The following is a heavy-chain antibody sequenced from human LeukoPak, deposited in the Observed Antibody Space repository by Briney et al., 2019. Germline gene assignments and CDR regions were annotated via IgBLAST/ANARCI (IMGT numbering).Heavy chain of an antibody. J-gene: IGHJ5*02. D-gene: IGHD1-1*01. CDR3: ARRGGGPIGSRYSGWFDP. V-gene: IGHV4-39*01. Sequence: SETLSLTCTVSGGSISSSSYYWGWIRQPPGKGLEWIGSIYYSGSTYYNPSLKSRVTISVDTSKNQFSLKLSSVTAADTAVYYCARRGGGPIGSRYSGWFDPWGQGTLVTVSS. CDR1: GGSISSSSYY. CDR2: IYYSGST.